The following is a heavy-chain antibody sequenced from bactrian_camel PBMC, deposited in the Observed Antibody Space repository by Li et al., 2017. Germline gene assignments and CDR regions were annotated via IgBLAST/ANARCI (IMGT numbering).Heavy chain of an antibody. J-gene: IGHJ4*01. V-gene: IGHV3S63*01. CDR1: GLAFADYE. D-gene: IGHD5*01. CDR2: IDIRDQPT. CDR3: ATVRYGVLGLGFDY. Sequence: QVQLVESGGGLVQAGGSLRLSCTVSGLAFADYEMGWSRQASGKEREAVASIDIRDQPTYYADSVKGRFTISQDSAKNTLYLQINSLEHLDTAMYYCATVRYGVLGLGFDYWGQGTQVTVS.